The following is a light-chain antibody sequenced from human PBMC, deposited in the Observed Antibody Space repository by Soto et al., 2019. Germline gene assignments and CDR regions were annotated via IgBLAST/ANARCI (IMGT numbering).Light chain of an antibody. CDR3: QQYYTTLALT. V-gene: IGKV4-1*01. Sequence: DIVMTQSPDSLAVSLGERATINCKSSQSVLYSSNNKNYLAWYQRKPGQPPKLLIYWASTRESGVPDRFSGRGSWKGFTLTNSRLPAEDVGIYYCQQYYTTLALTFGGGTKVEIK. CDR1: QSVLYSSNNKNY. CDR2: WAS. J-gene: IGKJ4*01.